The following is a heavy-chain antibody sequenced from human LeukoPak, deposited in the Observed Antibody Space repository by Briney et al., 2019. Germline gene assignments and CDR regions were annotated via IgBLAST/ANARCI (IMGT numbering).Heavy chain of an antibody. CDR2: ISYDGSNK. V-gene: IGHV3-30-3*01. D-gene: IGHD6-13*01. J-gene: IGHJ4*02. Sequence: GRTLRLSCAASGFTFSSYAMHWVRQAPGKGLECVAVISYDGSNKYYADSGKGRFTISRDNSKNTLYLQMNSLRAEDTAVYYCAKASRAAADSSLDYWGQGTLVSVSS. CDR1: GFTFSSYA. CDR3: AKASRAAADSSLDY.